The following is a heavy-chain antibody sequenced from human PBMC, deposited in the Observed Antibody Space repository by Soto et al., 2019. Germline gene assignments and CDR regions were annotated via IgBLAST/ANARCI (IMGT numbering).Heavy chain of an antibody. Sequence: SETLSLTCTVSGGSISSGGYYWSWIRQHPGKGLEWIGYIYYSGSTYYNPSLKSRVTLSVGTSKNQFSLKLSSVTAADTAVYYCARTMQQWASYYFDYWGQGTLVTVSS. CDR3: ARTMQQWASYYFDY. CDR1: GGSISSGGYY. V-gene: IGHV4-31*03. D-gene: IGHD6-19*01. J-gene: IGHJ4*02. CDR2: IYYSGST.